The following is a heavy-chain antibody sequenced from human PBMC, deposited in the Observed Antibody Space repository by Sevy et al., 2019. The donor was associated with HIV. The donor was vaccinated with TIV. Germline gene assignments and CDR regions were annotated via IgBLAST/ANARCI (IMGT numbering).Heavy chain of an antibody. CDR2: INHSGST. J-gene: IGHJ3*02. V-gene: IGHV4-34*01. CDR3: ARHCTRSSCSHAFDI. Sequence: SETLPLTCAVYGGSFSGHYWSWIRQPPGKALEWVGEINHSGSTNYNPSLKSRVTISVDTSKNQFSLKLSSVTAADTAVYYCARHCTRSSCSHAFDIWGQGTMVTVSS. CDR1: GGSFSGHY. D-gene: IGHD2-2*01.